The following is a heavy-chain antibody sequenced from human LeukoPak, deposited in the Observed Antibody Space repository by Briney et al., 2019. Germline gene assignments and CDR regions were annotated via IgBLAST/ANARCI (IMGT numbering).Heavy chain of an antibody. V-gene: IGHV4-59*01. CDR1: GGSLSSYY. CDR2: IYYSGST. J-gene: IGHJ4*02. D-gene: IGHD1-26*01. CDR3: ARGGSYLGHCDY. Sequence: PSETLSLTCTVSGGSLSSYYWSWIRQPPGKGLEWIGYIYYSGSTKYNPSLKSRVSISVDTSKNQLSLRLSSVTAADTAVYYCARGGSYLGHCDYWGQGTLVTVSS.